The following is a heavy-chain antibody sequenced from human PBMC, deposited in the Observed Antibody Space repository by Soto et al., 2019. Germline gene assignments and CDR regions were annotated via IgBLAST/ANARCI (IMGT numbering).Heavy chain of an antibody. D-gene: IGHD3-22*01. Sequence: GXAVNVPYNAAVCAFNSYSIIWGRRAPGQGLEWMGGIIPISAKANYAQKFQGRVTITADESTSTAYMELSSLRSEDTAVYYCARDLTDSSGYQASGVDYWGQGTLVTVSS. V-gene: IGHV1-69*01. CDR3: ARDLTDSSGYQASGVDY. J-gene: IGHJ4*02. CDR2: IIPISAKA. CDR1: VCAFNSYS.